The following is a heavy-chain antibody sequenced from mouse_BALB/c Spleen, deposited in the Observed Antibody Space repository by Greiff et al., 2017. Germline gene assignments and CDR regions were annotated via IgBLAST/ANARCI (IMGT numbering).Heavy chain of an antibody. CDR1: GFTFNTYA. CDR3: VHRYGAY. D-gene: IGHD2-14*01. J-gene: IGHJ3*01. Sequence: EVKLMESGGGLVQPKGSLKLSCAASGFTFNTYAMNWVRQAPGKGLEWVARIRSKSNNYATYYADSVKDRFTISRDDSQSMLYLQMNNLKTEDTAMYYCVHRYGAYWGQGTLVTVSA. CDR2: IRSKSNNYAT. V-gene: IGHV10-1*02.